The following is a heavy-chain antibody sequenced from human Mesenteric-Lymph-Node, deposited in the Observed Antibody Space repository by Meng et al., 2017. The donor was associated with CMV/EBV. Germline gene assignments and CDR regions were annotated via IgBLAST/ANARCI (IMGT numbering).Heavy chain of an antibody. D-gene: IGHD2-8*01. CDR2: IYYSGST. Sequence: SETLSLTCTVSGGSISSSSYYWGWIRQPPGTGLEWIGSIYYSGSTYYNPSLKSRVTISVDTSKNQFSLKLSSVTAADTAVYYCARGLRSIIRSSIVLMVYASRMGYYFDYWGQGTLVTVSS. J-gene: IGHJ4*02. CDR1: GGSISSSSYY. V-gene: IGHV4-39*01. CDR3: ARGLRSIIRSSIVLMVYASRMGYYFDY.